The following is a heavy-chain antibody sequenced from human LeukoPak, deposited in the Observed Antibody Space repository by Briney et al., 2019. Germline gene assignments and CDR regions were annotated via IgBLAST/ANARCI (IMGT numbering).Heavy chain of an antibody. D-gene: IGHD2-2*01. CDR1: GVSISSYH. V-gene: IGHV4-4*08. CDR2: IYNSGST. Sequence: SETLSLTYTVSGVSISSYHWTWIRQPPGEGLEWIGHIYNSGSTNYNPSLRGRVTISLDTSKNQVSLKLSSVTAADTAVYYCARRVGYCSSTSCYHDAFDIWGQGTMVTVSS. CDR3: ARRVGYCSSTSCYHDAFDI. J-gene: IGHJ3*02.